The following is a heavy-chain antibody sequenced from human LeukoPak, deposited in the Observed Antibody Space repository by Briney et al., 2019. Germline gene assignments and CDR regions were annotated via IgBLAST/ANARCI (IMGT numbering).Heavy chain of an antibody. CDR3: TRGNYDFWSGYPRNYYYYYYMDV. Sequence: GGSLRLSCTASGFTFGDYAMSWFRQAPGKGLEWVGFIRSKAYGGTTEYAASVKGRFTISRDDSKSIAYLQMNSLKTEDTAVYYCTRGNYDFWSGYPRNYYYYYYMDVWGKGTTVTVSS. J-gene: IGHJ6*03. D-gene: IGHD3-3*01. V-gene: IGHV3-49*03. CDR1: GFTFGDYA. CDR2: IRSKAYGGTT.